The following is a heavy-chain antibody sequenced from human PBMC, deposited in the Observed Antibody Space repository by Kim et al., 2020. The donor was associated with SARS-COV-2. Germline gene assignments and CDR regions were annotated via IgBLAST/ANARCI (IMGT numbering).Heavy chain of an antibody. CDR1: GYSFTSYW. CDR3: ARPKDSSSMSTAFDI. D-gene: IGHD6-6*01. CDR2: IYPGDSDT. Sequence: GESLQISCKGSGYSFTSYWIGWVRQMPGKGLEWMGIIYPGDSDTRYSPSFQGQVTISADKSISTAYLQWSSLKASDTAMYYCARPKDSSSMSTAFDIWGQGTMVTVSS. V-gene: IGHV5-51*01. J-gene: IGHJ3*02.